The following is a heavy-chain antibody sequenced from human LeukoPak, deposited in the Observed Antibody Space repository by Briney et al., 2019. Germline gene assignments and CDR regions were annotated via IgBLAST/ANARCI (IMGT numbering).Heavy chain of an antibody. J-gene: IGHJ4*02. V-gene: IGHV3-11*06. CDR2: ISSSSSYT. Sequence: PGGSLRPSCAASGFTFSDYYMSWIRQAPGKGLEWVSYISSSSSYTNYADSVKGRFTISRDNAKNSLYLQMNSLRAEDTAVYYCASLTTVTTFYFDYWGQGTLVTVSS. D-gene: IGHD4-17*01. CDR3: ASLTTVTTFYFDY. CDR1: GFTFSDYY.